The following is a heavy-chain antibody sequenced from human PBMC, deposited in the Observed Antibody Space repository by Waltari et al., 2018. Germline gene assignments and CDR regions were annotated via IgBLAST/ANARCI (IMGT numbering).Heavy chain of an antibody. CDR3: ARFYGSGSYFES. V-gene: IGHV3-53*02. Sequence: EVQLVETGGGLIQPGGSLRRSCSASGLKVSTSFLSWVRQAPGKGLEWVSYIYSGGSAYYIDSVKGRFTISRDNSKNTLYLQMNRLTADDTAVYYCARFYGSGSYFESWGQGALVTVSS. J-gene: IGHJ4*02. CDR2: IYSGGSA. CDR1: GLKVSTSF. D-gene: IGHD3-10*01.